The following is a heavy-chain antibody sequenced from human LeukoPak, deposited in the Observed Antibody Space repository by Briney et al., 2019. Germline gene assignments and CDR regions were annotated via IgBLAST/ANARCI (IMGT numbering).Heavy chain of an antibody. CDR2: IHHSGNRFESGST. V-gene: IGHV4-38-2*02. Sequence: SETLSLTCTVSGQSIINNYYWGWIRQSPGKGLEWIGSIHHSGNRFESGSTHCNPSLRSRVTVSADTSKNEFSLTLRSVTAADTAVYFCARNASSGFFNAWGRGTLVTVSS. CDR3: ARNASSGFFNA. J-gene: IGHJ1*01. D-gene: IGHD6-25*01. CDR1: GQSIINNYY.